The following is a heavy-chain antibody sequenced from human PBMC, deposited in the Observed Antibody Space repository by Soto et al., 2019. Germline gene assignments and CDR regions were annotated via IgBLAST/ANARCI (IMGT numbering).Heavy chain of an antibody. CDR2: ICGSGGST. V-gene: IGHV3-23*01. Sequence: GGSLRLSCSASGFTFSRYAMSWDRQAPGKGQAWGSAICGSGGSTYYADSVKGRFTISRDNSKNTLYLQMNSLRAEDTAVYYCAREYYYDSSGYGYWGQGTLVTVSS. D-gene: IGHD3-22*01. J-gene: IGHJ4*02. CDR3: AREYYYDSSGYGY. CDR1: GFTFSRYA.